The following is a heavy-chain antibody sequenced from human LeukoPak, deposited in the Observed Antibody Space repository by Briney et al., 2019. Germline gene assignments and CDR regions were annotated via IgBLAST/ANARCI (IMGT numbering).Heavy chain of an antibody. J-gene: IGHJ4*02. CDR1: GFTFSSYW. Sequence: GGSLRLFCAASGFTFSSYWMSWVRQAPGKGLEWVANIKKDGSEKYYVDSVKGRFTISRDNAKNSLYLQMNSLRAEDTAVYYCVRGGGYYEDFDYWGQGTLVTVFS. D-gene: IGHD3-22*01. CDR2: IKKDGSEK. CDR3: VRGGGYYEDFDY. V-gene: IGHV3-7*01.